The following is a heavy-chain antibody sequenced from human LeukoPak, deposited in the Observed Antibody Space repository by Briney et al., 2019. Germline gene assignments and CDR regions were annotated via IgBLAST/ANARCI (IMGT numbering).Heavy chain of an antibody. CDR2: IYHRGST. D-gene: IGHD6-13*01. CDR3: ARASFRYSSSWSQPEDY. CDR1: GGSISRSNW. J-gene: IGHJ4*02. V-gene: IGHV4-4*02. Sequence: PSGTLSLTCAVSGGSISRSNWWSWVRQPPGKGLGWIGEIYHRGSTNYNPTLKSRATISVDKSKSQFSLKLSSVTAADTAVYYCARASFRYSSSWSQPEDYWGQGTLVTVSS.